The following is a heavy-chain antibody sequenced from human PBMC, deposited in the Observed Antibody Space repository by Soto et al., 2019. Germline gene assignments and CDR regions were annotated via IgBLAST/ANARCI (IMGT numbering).Heavy chain of an antibody. CDR2: ICYDGSNK. J-gene: IGHJ4*02. V-gene: IGHV3-33*01. D-gene: IGHD1-7*01. CDR1: GFTFSSYG. CDR3: ARDSLPGVTGTTGD. Sequence: PXGSLRLYPPASGFTFSSYGMHWVRQAPGKGLEWVAVICYDGSNKYYADSVKGRFTISRDNSKNTLYLQMNSLRAEDTAVYYCARDSLPGVTGTTGDWGQGTLVTVSS.